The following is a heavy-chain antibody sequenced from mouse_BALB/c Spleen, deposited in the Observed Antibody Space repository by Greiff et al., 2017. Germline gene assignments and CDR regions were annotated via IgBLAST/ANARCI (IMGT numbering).Heavy chain of an antibody. J-gene: IGHJ2*01. CDR3: ARDGGGYYDY. D-gene: IGHD2-3*01. Sequence: EVHLVESGGGLVKPGGSLKLSCAASGFTFSDYYMYWVRQTPEKRLEWVATISDGGSYTYYPDSVKGRFTISRDNAKNNLYLQMSSLKSEDTAMYYCARDGGGYYDYWGQGTTLTVSS. CDR1: GFTFSDYY. CDR2: ISDGGSYT. V-gene: IGHV5-4*02.